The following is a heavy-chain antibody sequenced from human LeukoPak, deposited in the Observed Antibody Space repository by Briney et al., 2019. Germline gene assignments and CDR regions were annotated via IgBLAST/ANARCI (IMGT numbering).Heavy chain of an antibody. D-gene: IGHD2-2*01. Sequence: ASVKVSCKASGYTFTGYYMHWVRQAPGQGLEWMGWINPNSGGTNYAQKFQGRVTMTRDTSISTAYMELSRLRFDDTAVYYCARDGKYQLLFEEGPGTNWFDPWGQGTLVTVSS. V-gene: IGHV1-2*02. CDR3: ARDGKYQLLFEEGPGTNWFDP. CDR2: INPNSGGT. J-gene: IGHJ5*02. CDR1: GYTFTGYY.